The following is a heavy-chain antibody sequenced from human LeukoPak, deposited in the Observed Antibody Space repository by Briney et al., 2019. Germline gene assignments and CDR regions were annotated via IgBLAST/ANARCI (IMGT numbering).Heavy chain of an antibody. Sequence: SVKVSCKASGFXFTSSAVQWVRQARGQGLEWIGWIVVGSGNTNYAQKFQERVTINRDMSTSTAYMELSSLRSEDTAVYYCATDDVTTGTKTALGYWGQGTLVTVSS. D-gene: IGHD1-1*01. J-gene: IGHJ4*02. CDR1: GFXFTSSA. V-gene: IGHV1-58*01. CDR2: IVVGSGNT. CDR3: ATDDVTTGTKTALGY.